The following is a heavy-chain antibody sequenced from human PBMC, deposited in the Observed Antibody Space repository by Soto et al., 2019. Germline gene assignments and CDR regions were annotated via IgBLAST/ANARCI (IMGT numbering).Heavy chain of an antibody. V-gene: IGHV3-9*01. CDR1: GFTFDDYA. CDR2: ISWNSGST. Sequence: HPGGSLRLSCAASGFTFDDYAMHWVRQTPGKGLEWVSGISWNSGSTGYADSVKGRFTISRDNAKNSLYLQMNSLRAEDTALYYCAKDEDRGRYFYDGRCFDYWGQGTVVTVSS. D-gene: IGHD3-22*01. CDR3: AKDEDRGRYFYDGRCFDY. J-gene: IGHJ4*02.